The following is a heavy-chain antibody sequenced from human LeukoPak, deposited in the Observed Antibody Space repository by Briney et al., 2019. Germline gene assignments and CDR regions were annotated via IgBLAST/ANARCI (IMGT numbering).Heavy chain of an antibody. D-gene: IGHD4/OR15-4a*01. CDR1: GFTFSSYE. Sequence: QAGGSLRLSCAASGFTFSSYEMNWVRQAPGKGLEWVSYISSSGSTIYYADSVKGRFTISRDNAKNSLYLQMNSLRAEDTAVYYCAGASYYYYYMDVWGKGTTVTIS. V-gene: IGHV3-48*03. CDR3: AGASYYYYYMDV. J-gene: IGHJ6*03. CDR2: ISSSGSTI.